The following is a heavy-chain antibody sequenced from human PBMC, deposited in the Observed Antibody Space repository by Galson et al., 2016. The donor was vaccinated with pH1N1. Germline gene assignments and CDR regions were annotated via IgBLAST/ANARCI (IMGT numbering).Heavy chain of an antibody. CDR3: ARDNLRGSGSPDASDV. V-gene: IGHV3-23*01. J-gene: IGHJ3*01. CDR1: GFTFSSYA. Sequence: SLRLSCAASGFTFSSYAMSWVRQAPGKGLEWVSAISGSGGSTYYADSVKGRFTISRDNSKNTLYLQMNTLRAEDTAVYYCARDNLRGSGSPDASDVWGQGTMVTVSS. CDR2: ISGSGGST. D-gene: IGHD3-10*02.